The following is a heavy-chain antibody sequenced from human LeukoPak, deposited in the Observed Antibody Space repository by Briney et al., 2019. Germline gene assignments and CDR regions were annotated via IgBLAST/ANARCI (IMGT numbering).Heavy chain of an antibody. Sequence: PGGSLRLSCAASGFTFSSYGMHWVRQAPGKGLEWVAVIWYDGSNKYYADSVKGRFTISRDNSKNTLYLQMNSLRAEDTAVYYCARHRISVVTASLRSYMDVWGKGTTVTVSS. CDR1: GFTFSSYG. CDR3: ARHRISVVTASLRSYMDV. V-gene: IGHV3-33*01. CDR2: IWYDGSNK. D-gene: IGHD2-21*02. J-gene: IGHJ6*03.